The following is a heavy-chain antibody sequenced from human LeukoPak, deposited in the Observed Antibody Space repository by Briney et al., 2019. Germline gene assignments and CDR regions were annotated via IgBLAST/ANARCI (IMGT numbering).Heavy chain of an antibody. CDR3: AKVTRSGYNVYFQY. CDR2: LSGSGGST. Sequence: GGSLRLSCAASGFTFSSYPMSWVPQAPGKGLAWVSTLSGSGGSTYYADSVKGLFTITRDNSKNTLYLQMNSLRAEATALYCCAKVTRSGYNVYFQYWGQGTLVTVSS. CDR1: GFTFSSYP. D-gene: IGHD3-22*01. V-gene: IGHV3-23*01. J-gene: IGHJ1*01.